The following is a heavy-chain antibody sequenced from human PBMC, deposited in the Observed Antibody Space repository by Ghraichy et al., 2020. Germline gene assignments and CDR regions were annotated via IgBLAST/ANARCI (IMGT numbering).Heavy chain of an antibody. Sequence: GESLNISCSASGFTFSSYAMHWVRQAPGKGLEYVSAISSNGGSTYYADSVKGRFTISRDNSKNTLYLQMSSLRAEDTAVYYCVKTKGNCSSTSCYLFDYWGQGTLVTVSS. CDR1: GFTFSSYA. V-gene: IGHV3-64D*06. CDR3: VKTKGNCSSTSCYLFDY. J-gene: IGHJ4*02. D-gene: IGHD2-2*01. CDR2: ISSNGGST.